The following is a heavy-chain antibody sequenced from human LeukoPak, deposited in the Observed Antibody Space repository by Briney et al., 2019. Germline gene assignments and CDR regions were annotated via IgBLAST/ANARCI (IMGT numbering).Heavy chain of an antibody. D-gene: IGHD4-17*01. CDR1: GGSISSSDYY. Sequence: PSETLSLTCTVSGGSISSSDYYWSWIRQPPGKGLEWIGYIYYSGSTYYNPSLKSRVTISVDTSKNQFSLKLSSVTAADTAVYYCARARTVDWFDPWGQGTLVTVSS. J-gene: IGHJ5*02. CDR3: ARARTVDWFDP. V-gene: IGHV4-30-4*01. CDR2: IYYSGST.